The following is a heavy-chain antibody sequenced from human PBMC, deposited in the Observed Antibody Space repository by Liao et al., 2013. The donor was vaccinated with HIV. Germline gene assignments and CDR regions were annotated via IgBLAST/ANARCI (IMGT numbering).Heavy chain of an antibody. Sequence: QVQLQESGPRLVKPSETLSLTCSVSGGSISSYHWNWIRQRAGKGLEWIGRISPAGSTNYNPSLKSRVTMSVDTSKNQFSLKLTSVTAADTAVYYCAARITISGVAIPHALDVWGQGTMVAVSS. CDR3: AARITISGVAIPHALDV. V-gene: IGHV4-4*07. CDR1: GGSISSYH. J-gene: IGHJ3*01. CDR2: ISPAGST. D-gene: IGHD3-3*01.